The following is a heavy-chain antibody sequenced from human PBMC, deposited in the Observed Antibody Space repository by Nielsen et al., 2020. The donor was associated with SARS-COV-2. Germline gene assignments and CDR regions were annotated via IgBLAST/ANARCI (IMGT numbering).Heavy chain of an antibody. CDR3: AREYHDFWRTVITYYYYYGMDV. D-gene: IGHD3-3*01. J-gene: IGHJ6*02. Sequence: GGSLTLSCAASGFTFSSYWMHWVRQAPGKGLVWVSRINSDGSSTSYADSVKGRFTISRDNAKNTLYLQMNSLRAEDTAVYYCAREYHDFWRTVITYYYYYGMDVWGQGTTVTVSS. V-gene: IGHV3-74*01. CDR1: GFTFSSYW. CDR2: INSDGSST.